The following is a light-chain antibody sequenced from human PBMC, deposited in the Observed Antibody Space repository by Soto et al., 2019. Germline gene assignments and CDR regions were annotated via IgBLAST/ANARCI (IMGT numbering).Light chain of an antibody. Sequence: DIQMPKPHPSRFHFVGKGVTIPSRPGRTLSSYLNWYQQKPGKAPKLLIYAASSLQSGVPSRFSGSGSGTDFTLTISSLQPEDFATYYCQQSYSTRLTFGGGTKVEIK. CDR1: RTLSSY. CDR2: AAS. V-gene: IGKV1-39*01. J-gene: IGKJ4*01. CDR3: QQSYSTRLT.